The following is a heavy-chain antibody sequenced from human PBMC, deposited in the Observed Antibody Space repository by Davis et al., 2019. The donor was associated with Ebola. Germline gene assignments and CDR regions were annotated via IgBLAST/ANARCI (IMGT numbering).Heavy chain of an antibody. V-gene: IGHV6-1*01. CDR1: GDSVSTAG. CDR3: VRGWGRSGLDV. J-gene: IGHJ6*02. Sequence: PSETLSLTCAISGDSVSTAGWNWIRQSPSRGLEWLGRTYYNSKWYNDYAVSVKSRITINPDTSKNQFSLQLNSVTPEDTAVYYCVRGWGRSGLDVWGQGTTVTVSS. CDR2: TYYNSKWYN. D-gene: IGHD3-16*01.